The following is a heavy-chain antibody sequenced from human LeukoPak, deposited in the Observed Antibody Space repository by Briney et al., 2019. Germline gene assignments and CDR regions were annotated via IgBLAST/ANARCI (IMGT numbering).Heavy chain of an antibody. CDR1: GYTFTSYY. CDR2: INPSGGST. J-gene: IGHJ6*03. CDR3: ARDIETGTTGNDYYYYMDV. Sequence: ASVKVSCKASGYTFTSYYMHWVRQAPGQGLEWMGIINPSGGSTSYAQKFQGRVTMTRDMSTSTVYMELSSLRSEDTAVYYCARDIETGTTGNDYYYYMDVWGKGTTVTVSS. D-gene: IGHD1-7*01. V-gene: IGHV1-46*01.